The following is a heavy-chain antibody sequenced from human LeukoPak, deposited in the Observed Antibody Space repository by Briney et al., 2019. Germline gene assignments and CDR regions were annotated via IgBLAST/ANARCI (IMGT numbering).Heavy chain of an antibody. D-gene: IGHD1-26*01. Sequence: GGSLKLSCATSGFTFSASAINCVRQASGKGLEWVGRIASKGKNYATEYAASVKGRSTISRDDSKNTAYLQMNSLKTEDTAVYYCSRSGGDGATGEWGQGTLVTVSS. CDR1: GFTFSASA. CDR3: SRSGGDGATGE. CDR2: IASKGKNYAT. J-gene: IGHJ4*02. V-gene: IGHV3-73*01.